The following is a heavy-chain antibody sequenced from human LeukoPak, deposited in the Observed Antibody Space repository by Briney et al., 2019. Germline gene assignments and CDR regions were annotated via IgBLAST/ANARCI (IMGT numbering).Heavy chain of an antibody. CDR1: GFTFSSHG. D-gene: IGHD3-10*01. CDR2: ISGSGRTT. J-gene: IGHJ4*02. CDR3: AKDPAYDGSGSYYSYFDS. Sequence: GGSLRLSCVVSGFTFSSHGMSWVRQAPGKGLEWVSAISGSGRTTYYADSVKGRFTISRDNSKNTLYLQMNSLRADDTAVYYCAKDPAYDGSGSYYSYFDSWGQGTLVTVSS. V-gene: IGHV3-23*01.